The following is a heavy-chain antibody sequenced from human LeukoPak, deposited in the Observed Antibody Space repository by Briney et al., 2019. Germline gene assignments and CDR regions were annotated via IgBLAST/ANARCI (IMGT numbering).Heavy chain of an antibody. V-gene: IGHV1-8*01. D-gene: IGHD4-17*01. CDR3: ARDHHYGDYVPFDY. Sequence: ASVKVSCKASGYTFTSYDINWVRQATGQGLEWMGWMNPNSGNTGYAQKFQGRVTMTRNTSISTAYMELSSLRSEDTAVYYCARDHHYGDYVPFDYWGQGTLVTVSS. CDR2: MNPNSGNT. CDR1: GYTFTSYD. J-gene: IGHJ4*02.